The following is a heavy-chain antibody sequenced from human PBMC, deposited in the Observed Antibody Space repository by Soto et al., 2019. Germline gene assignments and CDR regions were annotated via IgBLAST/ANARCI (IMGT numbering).Heavy chain of an antibody. CDR2: IIPIFETS. D-gene: IGHD5-12*01. Sequence: QVQLVQSGAEVKKPGSSVKVSCKASGGTFNSHALTWVRQAPGQGLEWMGGIIPIFETSNYARKFQRRVTITADESTSTAFMELTSLTSDDTAVYYCARDRGWLQPKGSFDYWGQGTLVTVSS. V-gene: IGHV1-69*01. CDR1: GGTFNSHA. CDR3: ARDRGWLQPKGSFDY. J-gene: IGHJ4*02.